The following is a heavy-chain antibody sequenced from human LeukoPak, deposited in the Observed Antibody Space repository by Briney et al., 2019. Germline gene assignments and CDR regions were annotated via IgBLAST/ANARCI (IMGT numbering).Heavy chain of an antibody. J-gene: IGHJ4*02. CDR1: GGTFSSYA. Sequence: SVKVSCKASGGTFSSYAISWVRQAPGQGLEWMGGIIPIFGTANYAQKFQGRVTITADESTSTAYMELSSLRSEDTAVYYCASGVLYYEFLEWLLFPFDYWGQGTLVTVSS. CDR2: IIPIFGTA. D-gene: IGHD3-3*01. V-gene: IGHV1-69*13. CDR3: ASGVLYYEFLEWLLFPFDY.